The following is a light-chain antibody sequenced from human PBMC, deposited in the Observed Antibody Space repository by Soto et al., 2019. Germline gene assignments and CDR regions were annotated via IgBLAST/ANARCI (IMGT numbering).Light chain of an antibody. CDR1: SSDVGGYNY. CDR3: CSYTSSTTLAV. Sequence: QSALTQPASVSGSPGQSVTISCTGTSSDVGGYNYVSWYQQHPGKAAKLMIYDISTRPSGVSSRFSGSKSGNTASLTISGLQAEDEADYYCCSYTSSTTLAVFGGGTKLTVL. V-gene: IGLV2-14*01. CDR2: DIS. J-gene: IGLJ2*01.